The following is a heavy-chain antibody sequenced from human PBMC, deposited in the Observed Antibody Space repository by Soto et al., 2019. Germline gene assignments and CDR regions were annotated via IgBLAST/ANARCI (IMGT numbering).Heavy chain of an antibody. D-gene: IGHD3-22*01. CDR2: INQSGST. Sequence: QVQLQQWGAGLLKPSETLSLTCAVYGGSFSGYYWSWIRQHPGKGLEWIGEINQSGSTNYNPSLKSRVTISVDTSKNQLSLKLSSVTAADTAVYYCASTHLSDSSGDYYSYWGQGTLVTVSS. CDR1: GGSFSGYY. J-gene: IGHJ4*02. V-gene: IGHV4-34*01. CDR3: ASTHLSDSSGDYYSY.